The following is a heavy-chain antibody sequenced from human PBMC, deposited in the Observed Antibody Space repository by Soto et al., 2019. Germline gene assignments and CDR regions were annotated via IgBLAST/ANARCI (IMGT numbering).Heavy chain of an antibody. J-gene: IGHJ6*02. Sequence: LSLTCTVSGGSISSYYWGWIRQPAGKGLEWIGRIYTSGSTNYNPSLKSRVTMSVDTSKNQFSLKLSSVTAADTAVYYCARDQYYDFWSGYYTGPYYYGMDVWGQGTTVTASS. D-gene: IGHD3-3*01. CDR3: ARDQYYDFWSGYYTGPYYYGMDV. V-gene: IGHV4-4*07. CDR2: IYTSGST. CDR1: GGSISSYY.